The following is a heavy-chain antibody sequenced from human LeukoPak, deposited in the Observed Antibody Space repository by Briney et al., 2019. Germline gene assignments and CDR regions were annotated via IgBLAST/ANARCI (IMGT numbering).Heavy chain of an antibody. V-gene: IGHV4-59*08. J-gene: IGHJ5*02. CDR3: AKRAVTTAAYLWFDP. CDR2: IYSSGST. Sequence: PSETLSLTCTVSGGSISSNYLGWIRQPPGKGLEWLGYIYSSGSTNYNPSLKSRLTISVDTSKNQFSLKLSSVTAADTAVYYCAKRAVTTAAYLWFDPWGQGTLVTVSS. CDR1: GGSISSNY. D-gene: IGHD2-2*01.